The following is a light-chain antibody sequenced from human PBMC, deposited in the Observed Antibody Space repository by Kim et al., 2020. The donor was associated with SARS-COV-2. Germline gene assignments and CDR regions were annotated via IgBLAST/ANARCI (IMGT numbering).Light chain of an antibody. CDR2: AAS. J-gene: IGKJ1*01. V-gene: IGKV1-9*01. CDR3: QQLNSYPRT. Sequence: ASVGDRVTITCRTSQDISTYLAWYQQKPGGAPRLLIYAASTLQSGVPSRCSGRGSGTDFTLTISSLQPEDFATYYCQQLNSYPRTFGQGTKVDIK. CDR1: QDISTY.